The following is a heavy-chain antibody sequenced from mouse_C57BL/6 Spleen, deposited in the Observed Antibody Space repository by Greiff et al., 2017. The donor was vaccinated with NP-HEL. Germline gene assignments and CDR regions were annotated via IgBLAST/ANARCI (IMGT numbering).Heavy chain of an antibody. D-gene: IGHD1-1*01. CDR1: GYTFTDYN. V-gene: IGHV1-22*01. J-gene: IGHJ2*01. CDR3: ARENYGSSYHFDY. CDR2: INPNNGGT. Sequence: VQLQQSGPELVKPGASVKMSCKASGYTFTDYNMHWVKQSHGKSLEWIGYINPNNGGTSYNQKFKGKATLTVNKSSSTAYMELRSLTSEDSAVYYCARENYGSSYHFDYWGQGTTLTVAS.